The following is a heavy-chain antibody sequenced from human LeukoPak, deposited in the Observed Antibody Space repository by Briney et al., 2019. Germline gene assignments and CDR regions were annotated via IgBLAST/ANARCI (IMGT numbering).Heavy chain of an antibody. CDR1: GFTFSSRDW. Sequence: GGSLRLSCVASGFTFSSRDWMTWVRQAPGKGLEWVANIKQDGSEKNYVDSVKGRFTISRDNAKNSLDLQMNSLRAEDTAVYYCARSPGPVTTGTTGWFDPWGQGTLVTVSS. V-gene: IGHV3-7*01. J-gene: IGHJ5*02. CDR3: ARSPGPVTTGTTGWFDP. CDR2: IKQDGSEK. D-gene: IGHD1-1*01.